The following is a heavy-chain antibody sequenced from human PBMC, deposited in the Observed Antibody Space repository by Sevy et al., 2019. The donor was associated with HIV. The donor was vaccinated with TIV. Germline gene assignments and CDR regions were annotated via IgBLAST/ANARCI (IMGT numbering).Heavy chain of an antibody. J-gene: IGHJ4*02. CDR1: GYTFTSYG. Sequence: ASVKVSCKASGYTFTSYGISWVRQAPGQGLEWMGWISAYNGNTNYTQKLQGRVTMTTDTSTSTAYMELRSLRSDDTAVYYCARDRYDSSGYSPHYWGQGTLVTVSS. CDR2: ISAYNGNT. V-gene: IGHV1-18*01. D-gene: IGHD3-22*01. CDR3: ARDRYDSSGYSPHY.